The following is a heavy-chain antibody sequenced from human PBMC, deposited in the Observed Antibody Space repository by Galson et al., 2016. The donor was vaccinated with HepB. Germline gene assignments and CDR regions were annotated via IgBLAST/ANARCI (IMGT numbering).Heavy chain of an antibody. CDR1: GVSISSYY. Sequence: ETLSLTCTVSGVSISSYYWSWIRQPPGKGLECIGYIYHSGSTNYNPSLKSRVSISVDTSKNQFSLRLNSVTAADTAVYYCARASGPLTYYYNSSGYEDYWGQGTLVTVSS. V-gene: IGHV4-59*01. J-gene: IGHJ4*02. D-gene: IGHD3-22*01. CDR2: IYHSGST. CDR3: ARASGPLTYYYNSSGYEDY.